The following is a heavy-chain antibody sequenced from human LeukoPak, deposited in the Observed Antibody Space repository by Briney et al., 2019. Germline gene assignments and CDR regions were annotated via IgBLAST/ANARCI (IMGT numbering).Heavy chain of an antibody. J-gene: IGHJ3*02. Sequence: GGSLRLSCTTSGFTFSDYAVSWVRQAPGKGREEIGFIRNKANGGTTEYAASVKGRFTISRDDSKTIAHLQMSSLKTEDTAVYYFSRFYSSGWASGAFDIWGQGTMVTVSS. V-gene: IGHV3-49*04. CDR1: GFTFSDYA. CDR3: SRFYSSGWASGAFDI. CDR2: IRNKANGGTT. D-gene: IGHD3-22*01.